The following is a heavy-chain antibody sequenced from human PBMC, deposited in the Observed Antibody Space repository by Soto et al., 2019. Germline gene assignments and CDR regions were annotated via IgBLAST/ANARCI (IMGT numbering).Heavy chain of an antibody. Sequence: GGSLRLSCAASGFTFSSYWMHWVRQAPGKGLVWVSRINSDGSSTSYADSVKGRFTISRDNAKNTLYLQMNSLRAEDTAVYYCSKDFQGSLKYHFDAWGQGTLVTVSP. D-gene: IGHD3-10*01. CDR3: SKDFQGSLKYHFDA. J-gene: IGHJ4*02. V-gene: IGHV3-74*01. CDR1: GFTFSSYW. CDR2: INSDGSST.